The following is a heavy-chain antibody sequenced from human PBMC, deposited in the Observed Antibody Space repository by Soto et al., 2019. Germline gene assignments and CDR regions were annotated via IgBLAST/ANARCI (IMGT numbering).Heavy chain of an antibody. CDR2: IYYSGST. V-gene: IGHV4-39*07. CDR3: AIIVVVPAAITN. D-gene: IGHD2-2*02. J-gene: IGHJ4*02. Sequence: PSENLSLTCTFSGGSISSSSYYWGWIRHPLGKGLEWIGRIYYSGSTYYNPSLKSRVTISVDTSKNQFSLKLSSVTAADTAVYYCAIIVVVPAAITNWGQGTLVTVSS. CDR1: GGSISSSSYY.